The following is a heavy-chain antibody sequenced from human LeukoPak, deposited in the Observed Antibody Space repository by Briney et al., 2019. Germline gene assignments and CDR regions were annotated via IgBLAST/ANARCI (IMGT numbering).Heavy chain of an antibody. V-gene: IGHV1-2*02. CDR3: ASFTFGVVIKDY. Sequence: ASVKVSCKASGYTFTSFYMHWVRQAPGQGLEWMGWINPNSGGTNYAQKFQGRVTMTRDTSISTAYMELSRLRSDDTAVYYCASFTFGVVIKDYWGQGTLVTVSS. D-gene: IGHD3-3*01. CDR2: INPNSGGT. J-gene: IGHJ4*02. CDR1: GYTFTSFY.